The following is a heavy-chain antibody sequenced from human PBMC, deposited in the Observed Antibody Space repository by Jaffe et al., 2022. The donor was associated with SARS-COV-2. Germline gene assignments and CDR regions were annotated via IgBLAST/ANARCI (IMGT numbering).Heavy chain of an antibody. V-gene: IGHV2-5*02. CDR3: AHRPSEQNIVATIDFGVGWGNWFDP. D-gene: IGHD5-12*01. Sequence: QITLKESGPTLVKPTQTLTLTCTFSGFSLSTSGVGVGWIRQPPGKALEWLALIYWDDDKRYSPSLKTRLTITKDTSKNQVVLAMTNMDPVDTATYYCAHRPSEQNIVATIDFGVGWGNWFDPWGQGTLVTVSS. CDR1: GFSLSTSGVG. J-gene: IGHJ5*02. CDR2: IYWDDDK.